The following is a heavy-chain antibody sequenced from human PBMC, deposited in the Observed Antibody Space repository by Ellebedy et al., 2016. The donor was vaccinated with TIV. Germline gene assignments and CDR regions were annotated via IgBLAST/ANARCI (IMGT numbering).Heavy chain of an antibody. V-gene: IGHV3-33*08. J-gene: IGHJ4*02. D-gene: IGHD3-9*01. CDR3: AREDDILTGQLDH. Sequence: GESLKISCAASGFIFSSYGMHSVRQAPGKGLDYADSVKGRFTISRDNSKNTLYLQMSSLRAEDTSVYYCAREDDILTGQLDHWGQGTLVTVSS. CDR1: GFIFSSYG.